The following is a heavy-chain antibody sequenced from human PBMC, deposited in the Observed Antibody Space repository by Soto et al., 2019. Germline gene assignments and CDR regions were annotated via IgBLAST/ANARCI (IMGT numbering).Heavy chain of an antibody. J-gene: IGHJ6*02. CDR3: ARDSSSWYYYYGMDV. CDR1: SGSIRSGDYY. D-gene: IGHD6-13*01. V-gene: IGHV4-30-4*01. CDR2: IYYSGST. Sequence: QVQLQESGPGLVKPSQTLSLTCTVSSGSIRSGDYYWSWIRQPPGKGLEWIGYIYYSGSTYYNPSLKRRVTISVDTSKNQFSLKLSSVTAADTAVYYCARDSSSWYYYYGMDVWGQGTTVTVSS.